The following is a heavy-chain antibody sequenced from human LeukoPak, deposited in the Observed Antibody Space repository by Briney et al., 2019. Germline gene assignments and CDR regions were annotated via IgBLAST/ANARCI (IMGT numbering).Heavy chain of an antibody. CDR2: ISGSGGST. CDR3: AKEAGSWGRYYDSSGYSAY. CDR1: GFTFSSYA. D-gene: IGHD3-22*01. V-gene: IGHV3-23*01. Sequence: GGSLRLSCAASGFTFSSYAMSWVRQAPGKGLEWVSAISGSGGSTYYADSVKGRFTISRDNSKNTLYLQMNSLRAEDTAVYYCAKEAGSWGRYYDSSGYSAYWGQGTLVTVSS. J-gene: IGHJ4*02.